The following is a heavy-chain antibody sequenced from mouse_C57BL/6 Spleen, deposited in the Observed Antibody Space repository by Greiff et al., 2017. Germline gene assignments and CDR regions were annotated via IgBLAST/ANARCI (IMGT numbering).Heavy chain of an antibody. CDR2: IDPSDSYT. CDR1: GYTFTSYW. D-gene: IGHD1-1*01. V-gene: IGHV1-59*01. Sequence: QVQLQQPGAELVRPGTSVKLSCKASGYTFTSYWMHWVKQRPGQGLEWIGVIDPSDSYTNYNQKFKGKATLTVDTSSSTAYMQLSSLTSEDSAVYYCARANYGSRPEDYWGQGTTLTVSS. J-gene: IGHJ2*01. CDR3: ARANYGSRPEDY.